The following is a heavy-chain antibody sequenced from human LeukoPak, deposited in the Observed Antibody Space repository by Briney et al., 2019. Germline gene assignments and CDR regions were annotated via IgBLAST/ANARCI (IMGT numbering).Heavy chain of an antibody. D-gene: IGHD5-24*01. CDR2: IYYSGST. CDR1: GGSISSYY. J-gene: IGHJ5*02. CDR3: ARDLEMATTQA. Sequence: PSETLSLTCTVSGGSISSYYWSWIRQPPGKGLEWIGYIYYSGSTNYNPSLKSRVTISVDTSKNQFSLKLSSVTAADTAVYYCARDLEMATTQAWGQGTLVTVSS. V-gene: IGHV4-59*01.